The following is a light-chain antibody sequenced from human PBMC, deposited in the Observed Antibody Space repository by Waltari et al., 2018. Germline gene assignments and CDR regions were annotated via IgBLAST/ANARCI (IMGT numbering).Light chain of an antibody. CDR2: DAS. V-gene: IGKV3-11*01. CDR1: QSVSSY. J-gene: IGKJ3*01. Sequence: EIVLTQSPATLSLSPGERATLSCRASQSVSSYLAWYQQKPGQAPRLLIYDASNRATGIPARFSGSGSGTDFTLTISRLEPGDFAVYYCQQRSNWPFTSGPGTKVDIK. CDR3: QQRSNWPFT.